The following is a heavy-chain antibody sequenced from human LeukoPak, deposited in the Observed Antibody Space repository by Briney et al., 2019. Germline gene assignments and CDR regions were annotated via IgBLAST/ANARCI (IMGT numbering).Heavy chain of an antibody. CDR2: IKQDGSEK. Sequence: PGGSLRLSCVASGFTFSSYWMSWVRQAPGKGLEWVANIKQDGSEKYYVDSVKGRFTISRDNSKNTLYLQMNSLRAEDTAVYYCAQRPTWNDDRVDYWGQGTLVTVSS. J-gene: IGHJ4*02. V-gene: IGHV3-7*03. CDR1: GFTFSSYW. D-gene: IGHD1-1*01. CDR3: AQRPTWNDDRVDY.